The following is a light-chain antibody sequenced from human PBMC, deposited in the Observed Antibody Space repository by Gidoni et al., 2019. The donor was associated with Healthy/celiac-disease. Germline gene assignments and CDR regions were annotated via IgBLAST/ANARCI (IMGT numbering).Light chain of an antibody. CDR3: QEYYSTPGVT. J-gene: IGKJ3*01. V-gene: IGKV4-1*01. CDR2: WAS. Sequence: DIVMTQSPDSLAVSLGERATINCKSSQSVLYSSNNKNYLAWYQQKPGQPPKLLIYWASTRESGVPDRFSGSGSGTDFTLTISSLQAEDVAVYYCQEYYSTPGVTFGPXTKVDIK. CDR1: QSVLYSSNNKNY.